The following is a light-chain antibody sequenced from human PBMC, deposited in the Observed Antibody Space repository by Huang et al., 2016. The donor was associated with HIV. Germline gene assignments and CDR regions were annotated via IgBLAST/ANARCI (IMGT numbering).Light chain of an antibody. V-gene: IGKV3D-15*01. CDR2: GAS. J-gene: IGKJ5*01. Sequence: EIVMTQSPATLSVSPGERATLSCRASQIVSSNLAWYQQKPGQAPRLLIHGASTRATGIPARFSGSGSGTEFTLTISSLQSEDFAVYYCQQYNNWPITFGQGTRLEIK. CDR3: QQYNNWPIT. CDR1: QIVSSN.